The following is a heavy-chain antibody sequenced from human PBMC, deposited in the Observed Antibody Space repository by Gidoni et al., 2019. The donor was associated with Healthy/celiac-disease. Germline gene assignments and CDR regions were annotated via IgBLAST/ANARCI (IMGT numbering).Heavy chain of an antibody. CDR2: ISYDGSNK. CDR1: GFTFSSYA. CDR3: ARDLWFGWPYYYYGMDV. D-gene: IGHD3-10*01. J-gene: IGHJ6*02. Sequence: QVQLVASGGGVVQPGRSLRLSCAASGFTFSSYAMHWVRQAPGKGLEWVAVISYDGSNKYYADSVKGRFTISRDNSKNTLYLQMNSLRAEDTAVYYCARDLWFGWPYYYYGMDVWGQGTTVTVSS. V-gene: IGHV3-30*01.